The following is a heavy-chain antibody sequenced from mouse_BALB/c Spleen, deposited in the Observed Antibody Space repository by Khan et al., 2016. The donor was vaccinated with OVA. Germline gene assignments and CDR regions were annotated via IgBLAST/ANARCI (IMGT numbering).Heavy chain of an antibody. CDR1: GYSITSDYA. CDR2: ISSTGGT. V-gene: IGHV3-2*02. J-gene: IGHJ4*01. CDR3: ARSLYDSYGYALVF. D-gene: IGHD1-1*01. Sequence: VQLKESGPGLVKPSQSLSLTCTVTGYSITSDYAWNWIRQFPGNKLEWMGYISSTGGTSSNPSLKSRISITRDTAKNQFFLQLKSVTTEDTATYYCARSLYDSYGYALVFWGRGTLVTVSS.